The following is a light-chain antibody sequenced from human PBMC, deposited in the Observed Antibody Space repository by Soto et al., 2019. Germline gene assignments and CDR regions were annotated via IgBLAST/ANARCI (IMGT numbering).Light chain of an antibody. V-gene: IGKV3-15*01. J-gene: IGKJ4*01. Sequence: ERVMTQAPATLSVSPGERATLSCRASQSVSSDLAWYQQKPGQGPRLLIYGAFNRATVVPARCSGSGSGTDFTLAISSQLSEDFGFYYCQQYNNWPLSFGGGTKVVIK. CDR1: QSVSSD. CDR3: QQYNNWPLS. CDR2: GAF.